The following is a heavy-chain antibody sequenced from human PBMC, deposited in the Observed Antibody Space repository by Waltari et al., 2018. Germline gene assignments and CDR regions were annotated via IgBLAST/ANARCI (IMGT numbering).Heavy chain of an antibody. J-gene: IGHJ4*02. D-gene: IGHD4-17*01. V-gene: IGHV3-30*02. CDR2: IRYDGSNK. CDR1: GFTFSSYG. Sequence: QVQLVESGGGVVQPGGSLRLSCAASGFTFSSYGMHWVRQAPGKGLEWVAFIRYDGSNKYYADSVKGRFTISRDNSKNTLYLQMNSLRAEDTAVYYCAKSPPEVTTVYYFDYWGQGTLVTVSS. CDR3: AKSPPEVTTVYYFDY.